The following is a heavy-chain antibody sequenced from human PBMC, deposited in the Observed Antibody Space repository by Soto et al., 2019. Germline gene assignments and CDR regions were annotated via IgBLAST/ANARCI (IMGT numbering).Heavy chain of an antibody. CDR3: ARRHSSSWYGLDY. V-gene: IGHV4-38-2*01. D-gene: IGHD6-13*01. J-gene: IGHJ4*02. CDR1: GYSISSGYY. Sequence: SETLSLTCAVSGYSISSGYYWGWIRQPPGKGLERIGSIYHSGSTYYNPSLKSRVSISVDTSKNQFSLRLSSVTAADTAMYYCARRHSSSWYGLDYWGQGTLVTVSS. CDR2: IYHSGST.